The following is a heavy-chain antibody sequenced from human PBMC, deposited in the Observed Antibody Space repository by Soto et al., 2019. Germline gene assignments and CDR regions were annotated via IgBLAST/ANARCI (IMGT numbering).Heavy chain of an antibody. J-gene: IGHJ4*02. CDR2: IYYSGST. Sequence: SETLSLTCSVSGSSVSSYYWGWIRQPPGKGLEWIGSIYYSGSTYYNPSLKSRVTISVDTSKNQFSLKLSSVTAADTAVYYCARSSGSYYLNSDYWGQGTLVTVSS. CDR1: GSSVSSYY. CDR3: ARSSGSYYLNSDY. V-gene: IGHV4-39*01. D-gene: IGHD3-10*01.